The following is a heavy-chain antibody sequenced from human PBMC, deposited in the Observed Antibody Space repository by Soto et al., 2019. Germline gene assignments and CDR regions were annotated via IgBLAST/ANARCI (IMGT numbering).Heavy chain of an antibody. Sequence: SETLSLTCTVSGGSVSSGSYYWSWIRQPPGKGLEWIGYIYYSGSTNYNPSLKSRVTISVDTSKDQFSLKLSSVTAADTAVYYCARGVRTGFLYAGWFDPWGQGTLVTVSS. V-gene: IGHV4-61*01. J-gene: IGHJ5*02. CDR3: ARGVRTGFLYAGWFDP. CDR1: GGSVSSGSYY. CDR2: IYYSGST. D-gene: IGHD2-2*01.